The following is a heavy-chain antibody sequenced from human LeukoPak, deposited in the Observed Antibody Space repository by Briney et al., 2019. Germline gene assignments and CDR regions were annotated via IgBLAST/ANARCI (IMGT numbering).Heavy chain of an antibody. CDR1: GFTFSTLG. J-gene: IGHJ5*01. CDR3: AKDRAFGDYFES. V-gene: IGHV3-30*02. D-gene: IGHD2-21*02. CDR2: IRYDGTNK. Sequence: GGSLRLSCAASGFTFSTLGMHWIRQAPGKGLEWVAFIRYDGTNKQYLDSVKARFTISRDNSNNMLYLQMNSLRPEDTGVYYCAKDRAFGDYFESWGQGTLVTVSS.